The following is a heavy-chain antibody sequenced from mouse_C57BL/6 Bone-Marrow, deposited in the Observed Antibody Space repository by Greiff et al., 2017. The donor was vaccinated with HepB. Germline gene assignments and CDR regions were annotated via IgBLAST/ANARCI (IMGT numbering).Heavy chain of an antibody. CDR2: INSDGGSN. V-gene: IGHV5-2*01. Sequence: EVQRVESGGGLVQPGESLKLSCESNEYEFPSHDMSWVRKTPEKRLELVAAINSDGGSNNYPDTMERRFIISRDNTTNTLYLQMSILRSEDTALYYCARRGYYYGSSPHWYFDVWGTGTTVTVSS. CDR3: ARRGYYYGSSPHWYFDV. D-gene: IGHD1-1*01. CDR1: EYEFPSHD. J-gene: IGHJ1*03.